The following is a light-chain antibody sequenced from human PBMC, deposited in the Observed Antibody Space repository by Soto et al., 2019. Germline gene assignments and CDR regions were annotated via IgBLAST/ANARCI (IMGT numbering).Light chain of an antibody. CDR2: GAS. Sequence: EIVMTQSPATLSVSPGEGATLSCRASQSVSSDLAWYQQKPGQAPRLLIHGASTRATGVPARFSGSGSATEFTLTISSLQAEDFAVYYCLQYSNWPPCTFGQGTEVAVK. CDR1: QSVSSD. J-gene: IGKJ1*01. V-gene: IGKV3-15*01. CDR3: LQYSNWPPCT.